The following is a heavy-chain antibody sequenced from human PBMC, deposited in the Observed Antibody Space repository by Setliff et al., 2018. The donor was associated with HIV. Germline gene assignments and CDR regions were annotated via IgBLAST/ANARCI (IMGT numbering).Heavy chain of an antibody. CDR1: GASSIYF. CDR3: AKDRSGSYRTFDY. V-gene: IGHV4-39*07. J-gene: IGHJ4*02. D-gene: IGHD1-26*01. Sequence: SETLSLTCTVSGASSIYFWGWIRQPPGKGLEWIGSVYYSGSTYYNPSLKSRVTISMDTSKNQFSLKLNSVTAADTAVYYCAKDRSGSYRTFDYWGPGILVTV. CDR2: VYYSGST.